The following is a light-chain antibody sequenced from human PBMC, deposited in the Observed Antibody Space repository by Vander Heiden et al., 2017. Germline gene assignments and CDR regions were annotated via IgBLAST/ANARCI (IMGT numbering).Light chain of an antibody. V-gene: IGLV3-1*01. CDR1: KLGDKY. CDR2: QDS. Sequence: SYELTQPRSVLAAPGVTASITCSGDKLGDKYACWYQQKPGQSPVLVIYQDSKRPSGIPERFSRSTSGNTATLTICGTRAMDVAHYNCQAWDSSLVVFGGGTKLTVL. J-gene: IGLJ2*01. CDR3: QAWDSSLVV.